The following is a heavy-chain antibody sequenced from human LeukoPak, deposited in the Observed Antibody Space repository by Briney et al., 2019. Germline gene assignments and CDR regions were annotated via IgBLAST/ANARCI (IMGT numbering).Heavy chain of an antibody. CDR3: AKDGGLP. V-gene: IGHV3-43*02. Sequence: AGTLRLSCAASGFTFDDYARHWVRQAPGKGLEWVSLVSGDGASTYYADSVKGRFTISRDNSKNTLYLQMNSLRTEDTALYYCAKDGGLPWGQGTLVTVSS. CDR1: GFTFDDYA. J-gene: IGHJ5*02. D-gene: IGHD5-12*01. CDR2: VSGDGAST.